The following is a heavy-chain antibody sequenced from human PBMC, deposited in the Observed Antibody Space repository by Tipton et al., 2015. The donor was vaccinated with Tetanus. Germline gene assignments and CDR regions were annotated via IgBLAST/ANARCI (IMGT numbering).Heavy chain of an antibody. CDR1: GFTFSSYG. J-gene: IGHJ6*02. D-gene: IGHD3-10*01. Sequence: SLRLSCAASGFTFSSYGMHWVRQAPGKGLEWVAVIWYDGSNKYYADSVKGRFTISRDNSKNTLYLQMNSLRAEDTAVYYCARSGSGTNYYYYGMDVWGQGTTVAVSS. CDR2: IWYDGSNK. V-gene: IGHV3-33*01. CDR3: ARSGSGTNYYYYGMDV.